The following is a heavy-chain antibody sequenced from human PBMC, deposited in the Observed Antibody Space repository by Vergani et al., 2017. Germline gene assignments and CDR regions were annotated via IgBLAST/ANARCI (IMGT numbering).Heavy chain of an antibody. D-gene: IGHD5-18*01. CDR3: AREEPRGYSYGNQFDY. V-gene: IGHV1-69*01. J-gene: IGHJ4*02. Sequence: QVQLVQSGAEVKKPGSSVKVSCKASGGTFSSYAISWVRQAPGQGLEWMGGIIPIFGTANYAQKFQGRVTSTADESTSTAYMELSSLRSEDPAVYYCAREEPRGYSYGNQFDYWGQGTLVTVSS. CDR2: IIPIFGTA. CDR1: GGTFSSYA.